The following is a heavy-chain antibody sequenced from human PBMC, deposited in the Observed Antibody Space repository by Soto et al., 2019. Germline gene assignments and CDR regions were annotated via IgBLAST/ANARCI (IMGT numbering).Heavy chain of an antibody. Sequence: SETLSLTCTVSGGSISSGGYYWSWIRQHPGKGLEWIGYIYYSGSTYYNPSLKSRVTISVDTSKNQFSLKLSSVTAADTAVYYCAKDAGNRGVIVGATHPKDYYNGMDVWGQGTTVTVSS. J-gene: IGHJ6*02. CDR3: AKDAGNRGVIVGATHPKDYYNGMDV. V-gene: IGHV4-31*03. D-gene: IGHD1-26*01. CDR2: IYYSGST. CDR1: GGSISSGGYY.